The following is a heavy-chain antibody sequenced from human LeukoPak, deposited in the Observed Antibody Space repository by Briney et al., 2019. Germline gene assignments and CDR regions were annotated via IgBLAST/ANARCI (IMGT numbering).Heavy chain of an antibody. Sequence: GSLRLSCAASGFTFSSYAMSWVRQAPGKGLEWVSAISGSGGSTYYADSVKGRFTISRDNAKNSLYLQMNSLRVEDTAVYYCARGREWQLPHWFDPWGQGTLVAVSS. CDR1: GFTFSSYA. CDR3: ARGREWQLPHWFDP. J-gene: IGHJ5*02. V-gene: IGHV3-23*01. D-gene: IGHD3-3*01. CDR2: ISGSGGST.